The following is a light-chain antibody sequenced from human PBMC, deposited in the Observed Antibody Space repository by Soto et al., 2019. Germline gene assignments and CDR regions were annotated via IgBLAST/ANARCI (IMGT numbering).Light chain of an antibody. CDR3: QQSYNTPLT. Sequence: NWYRQKSGAAPELLIYDASTLQSGVPSRFRGGASGTDFTLTISSLQLDDFATYYCQQSYNTPLTFGQGTKADIK. CDR2: DAS. V-gene: IGKV1-39*01. J-gene: IGKJ1*01.